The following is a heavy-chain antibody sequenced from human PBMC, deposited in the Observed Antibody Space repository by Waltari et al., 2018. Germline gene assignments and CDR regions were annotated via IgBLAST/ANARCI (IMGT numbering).Heavy chain of an antibody. CDR2: ISPMFVTE. V-gene: IGHV1-69*14. CDR3: ARVHADDDAFDI. Sequence: QVQLVQSGAEVKKPGSSVKVSSKASGGTFSSYAISWVRQAPGQGLEWMGGISPMFVTENYAQKFHGRVTITADKSTSTSYMELSSLRSEDTAVYYCARVHADDDAFDIWGQGTMVTVSS. J-gene: IGHJ3*02. CDR1: GGTFSSYA.